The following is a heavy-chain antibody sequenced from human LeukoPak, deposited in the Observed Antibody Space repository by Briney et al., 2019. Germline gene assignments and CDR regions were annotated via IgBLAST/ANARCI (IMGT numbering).Heavy chain of an antibody. CDR1: GGSFSGYY. CDR2: INHSGST. D-gene: IGHD3-22*01. CDR3: ARERYCYDSSGYHRFFDY. V-gene: IGHV4-34*01. Sequence: TSETLSLTCAVYGGSFSGYYWSWIRQPPGKGLEWIGEINHSGSTNYNPSLKSRVTISVDTSKNQFSLKLSSVTAADTAVYYCARERYCYDSSGYHRFFDYWGQGTLVTVSS. J-gene: IGHJ4*02.